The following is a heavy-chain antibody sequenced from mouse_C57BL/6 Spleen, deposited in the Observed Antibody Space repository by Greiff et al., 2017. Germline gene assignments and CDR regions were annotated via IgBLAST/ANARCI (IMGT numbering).Heavy chain of an antibody. Sequence: EVKLQESGAGLVKPGGSLKLSCAASGFTFSSYAMSWVRQTPEKRLEWVAYISSGGDYTYYADTVKGRFTISRDNARNTLSLQLSSLKSEDTAMYYCTREGGYTYFDYWGQGTTRTVSS. J-gene: IGHJ2*01. D-gene: IGHD3-1*01. CDR1: GFTFSSYA. CDR2: ISSGGDYT. CDR3: TREGGYTYFDY. V-gene: IGHV5-9-1*02.